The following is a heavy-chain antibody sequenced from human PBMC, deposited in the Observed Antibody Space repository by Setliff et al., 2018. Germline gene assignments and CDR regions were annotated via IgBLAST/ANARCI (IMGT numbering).Heavy chain of an antibody. CDR1: GDSIINYY. D-gene: IGHD2-8*01. CDR3: AREGFYCTNGVCYRPFDY. V-gene: IGHV4-4*08. CDR2: IYSSGNT. Sequence: SETLSLTCTVSGDSIINYYWSWIRQPPGKGLEWIGDIYSSGNTNYNPSLKSRVTISVDTSKNQFSLNLTSVAAADTAVYYCAREGFYCTNGVCYRPFDYWGQGTLVAVSS. J-gene: IGHJ4*02.